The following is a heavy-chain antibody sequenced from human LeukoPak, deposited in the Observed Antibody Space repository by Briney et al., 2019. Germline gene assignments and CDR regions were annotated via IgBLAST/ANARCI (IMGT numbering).Heavy chain of an antibody. CDR3: ARGRYSSSWYADY. CDR2: ISSSGSTI. Sequence: GGSLRLSCAAFGFTFSSYEMNWVRQAPGKGLEWVSYISSSGSTIYYADSVKGRFTISRDNAKNSLYLQMNSLRAEDTAVYYCARGRYSSSWYADYWGQGTLVTVSS. J-gene: IGHJ4*02. D-gene: IGHD6-13*01. V-gene: IGHV3-48*03. CDR1: GFTFSSYE.